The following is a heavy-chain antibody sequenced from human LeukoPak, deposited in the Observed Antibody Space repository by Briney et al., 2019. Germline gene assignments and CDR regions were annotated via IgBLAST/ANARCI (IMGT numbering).Heavy chain of an antibody. J-gene: IGHJ4*02. D-gene: IGHD6-6*01. Sequence: SETLSLTCAVYGGSFSGYYWSWIRQPPGKGLEWIGEIDHSGSTNYNPSLKSRVTISVDTSKNQFSLKLSSVTAADTAVYYCARQPPSIAARRGSDEDYWGQGTLVTVSS. CDR1: GGSFSGYY. CDR3: ARQPPSIAARRGSDEDY. V-gene: IGHV4-34*01. CDR2: IDHSGST.